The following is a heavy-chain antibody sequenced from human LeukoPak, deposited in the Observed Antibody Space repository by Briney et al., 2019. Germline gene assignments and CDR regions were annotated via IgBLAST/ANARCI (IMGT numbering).Heavy chain of an antibody. V-gene: IGHV3-7*01. CDR2: IKEDGSET. D-gene: IGHD5-18*01. CDR3: AKDRDTAMEIDY. CDR1: GFTVSSNY. J-gene: IGHJ4*02. Sequence: GGSLRLSCAASGFTVSSNYMSWVRQAPGKGLEWVANIKEDGSETYYVDSLRGRFTISRDNVKNSLYLQINSLRAEDTAVYYCAKDRDTAMEIDYWGQGTLVTVSS.